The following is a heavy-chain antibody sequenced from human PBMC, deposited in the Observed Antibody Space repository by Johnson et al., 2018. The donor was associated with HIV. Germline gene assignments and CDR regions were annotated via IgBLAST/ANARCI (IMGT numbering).Heavy chain of an antibody. J-gene: IGHJ3*02. D-gene: IGHD3-16*02. CDR2: IYSGDTT. CDR3: ARERPHDSVWGSDRYSPPDAFDI. V-gene: IGHV3-66*02. CDR1: GFTVSNNY. Sequence: VQLVESGGGLVQPGGSLSLSCAASGFTVSNNYINWVRQAPGKGLEWVSVIYSGDTTFYADSVKGRFTISTDNSKNTLYLQMNSLRLEDTAVYYCARERPHDSVWGSDRYSPPDAFDIWGQGTMVTVSS.